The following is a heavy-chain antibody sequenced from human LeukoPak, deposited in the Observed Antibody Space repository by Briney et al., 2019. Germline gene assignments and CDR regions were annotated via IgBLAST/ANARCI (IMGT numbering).Heavy chain of an antibody. J-gene: IGHJ4*02. CDR3: ARVDSSDYVLDY. CDR1: GYTFTRYG. D-gene: IGHD3-22*01. V-gene: IGHV7-4-1*02. CDR2: INTNTGNP. Sequence: ASVKVSCKASGYTFTRYGMNWVRQAPGQGLEWMGWINTNTGNPTYAQAFTGRFVLSLDTPVSTAYLRISSLKAEDTAVYYCARVDSSDYVLDYWGQGTLVTVSS.